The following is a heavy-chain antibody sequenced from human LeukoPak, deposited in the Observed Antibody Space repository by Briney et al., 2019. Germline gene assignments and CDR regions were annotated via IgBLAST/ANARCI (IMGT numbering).Heavy chain of an antibody. CDR2: IYYSGST. D-gene: IGHD3-3*01. CDR1: RYSISNTYY. Sequence: SETLSLTCTVSRYSISNTYYWGWIRQPPGKGLEWIGTIYYSGSTYFNPSLKSRVTISVDTSKNQFSLKLSSVTAADTAVYYCARRRGDFWSGYRFDPWGQGTLVTVSS. J-gene: IGHJ5*02. V-gene: IGHV4-39*01. CDR3: ARRRGDFWSGYRFDP.